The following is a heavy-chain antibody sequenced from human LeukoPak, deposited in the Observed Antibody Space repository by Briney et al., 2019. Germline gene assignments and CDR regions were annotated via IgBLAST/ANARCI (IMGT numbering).Heavy chain of an antibody. CDR1: GGSFRGYY. Sequence: SETLSLTCAVYGGSFRGYYWSWIRQPPGKGLEWIGEINHSGSTNYNPSLKSRVTISVDTSKNQFSLKLSSVTAADTAVYYCARDGGSYYYYMDVWGKGTTVTVSS. CDR3: ARDGGSYYYYMDV. CDR2: INHSGST. V-gene: IGHV4-34*01. D-gene: IGHD3-16*01. J-gene: IGHJ6*03.